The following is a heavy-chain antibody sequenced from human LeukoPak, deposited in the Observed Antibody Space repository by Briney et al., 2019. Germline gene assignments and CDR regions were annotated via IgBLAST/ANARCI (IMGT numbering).Heavy chain of an antibody. Sequence: SETLSLTCTVSGGSISSYYWSWIRQPPGKGLEWIGYIYYSGTTNYNPSLKSRVTISVDTSKNQFSLKLSSVTAADTAVYYCARLEYCGSASCYGDSWGQGILVTVSS. CDR1: GGSISSYY. J-gene: IGHJ5*01. V-gene: IGHV4-59*12. CDR3: ARLEYCGSASCYGDS. D-gene: IGHD2-2*01. CDR2: IYYSGTT.